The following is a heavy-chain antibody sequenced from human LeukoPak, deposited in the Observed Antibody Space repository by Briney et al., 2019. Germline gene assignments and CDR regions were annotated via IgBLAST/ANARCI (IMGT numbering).Heavy chain of an antibody. D-gene: IGHD6-13*01. J-gene: IGHJ4*02. CDR3: ARLGSSSWYGYFDY. Sequence: SETLSLTCTVSGDSISSYYWSWIRQPAGKGLEWIGRIYTSGSTNYNPSLKSRVTMSVDTSKNQFSLKLSSVTAADTAVYYCARLGSSSWYGYFDYWGQGTLVTVSS. CDR1: GDSISSYY. V-gene: IGHV4-4*07. CDR2: IYTSGST.